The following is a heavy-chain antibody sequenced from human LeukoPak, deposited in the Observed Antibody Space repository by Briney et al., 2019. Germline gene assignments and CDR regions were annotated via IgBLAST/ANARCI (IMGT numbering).Heavy chain of an antibody. CDR2: MNPNSGNT. CDR3: ARAPYHDFWSGYYKIYYYYYMDV. V-gene: IGHV1-8*03. J-gene: IGHJ6*03. CDR1: GYTFTSYD. Sequence: ASVKVSCKASGYTFTSYDINWVRQATGQGLEWMGWMNPNSGNTGYAQKFQGRVTITRNTSISTAYMELSSLRSEGTAVYYCARAPYHDFWSGYYKIYYYYYMDVWGKGTTVTVSS. D-gene: IGHD3-3*01.